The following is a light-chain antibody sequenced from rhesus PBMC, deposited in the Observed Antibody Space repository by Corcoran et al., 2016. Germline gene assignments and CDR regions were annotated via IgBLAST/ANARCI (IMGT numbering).Light chain of an antibody. CDR3: QQYNSDPFT. CDR2: YPS. Sequence: DIQMTHSPSSLSASVGDKVPIACRPIQGFSSYLRCFQQKPGKAPKPRFYYPSNFETGVPYRFSGSGSGTEFTLTISSLQPEDVATYYCQQYNSDPFTFGPGTKLDIK. J-gene: IGKJ3*01. V-gene: IGKV1-37*01. CDR1: QGFSSY.